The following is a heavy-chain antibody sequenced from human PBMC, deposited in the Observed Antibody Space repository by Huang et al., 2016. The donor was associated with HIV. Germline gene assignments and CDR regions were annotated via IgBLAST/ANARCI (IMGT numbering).Heavy chain of an antibody. D-gene: IGHD3-10*01. CDR3: ARHERWAMVRGVPQWGFDY. Sequence: QLQLQESGPGLVKPSETLSLTCTVSGGPSSSSRYYWGWIRQPPGKGLEWIGTLYSMGCTYDNQSFKGRVTISVDTAKNQFSLKLSSVTAADTAVYYCARHERWAMVRGVPQWGFDYWGQGTLVTVSS. CDR2: LYSMGCT. V-gene: IGHV4-39*01. CDR1: GGPSSSSRYY. J-gene: IGHJ4*02.